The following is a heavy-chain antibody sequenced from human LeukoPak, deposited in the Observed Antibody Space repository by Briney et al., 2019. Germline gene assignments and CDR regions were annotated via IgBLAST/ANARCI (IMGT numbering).Heavy chain of an antibody. CDR1: GFTVSSNY. D-gene: IGHD2-2*03. J-gene: IGHJ6*02. V-gene: IGHV3-53*01. CDR3: ARGGYCSSTSCYLYYYHYGMDV. Sequence: GGSLRLSCAASGFTVSSNYMSWVRQAPGKGLEWVSVIYSGGSTYYADSVKGRFTISRDNSKNTLYLQMNSLRAEDTAVYYCARGGYCSSTSCYLYYYHYGMDVWGQGTTVTVSS. CDR2: IYSGGST.